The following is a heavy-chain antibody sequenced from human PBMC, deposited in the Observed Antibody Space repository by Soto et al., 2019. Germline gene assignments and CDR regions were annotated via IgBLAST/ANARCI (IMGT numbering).Heavy chain of an antibody. Sequence: QLQLQESGSGLVKPSQTLSLTCAVSGGSISSGGYSWSWIRQPPGKGLEWIGYIYHSGSTYYNPSLKSRVTISVDRSKNQFSLKLSSVTAADTAVYYCARGGSVDYYYYGMDVWGQGTTVTVSS. V-gene: IGHV4-30-2*01. J-gene: IGHJ6*02. D-gene: IGHD3-10*01. CDR1: GGSISSGGYS. CDR3: ARGGSVDYYYYGMDV. CDR2: IYHSGST.